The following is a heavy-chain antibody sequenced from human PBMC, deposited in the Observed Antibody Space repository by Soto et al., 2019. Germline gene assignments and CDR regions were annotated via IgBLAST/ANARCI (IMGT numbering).Heavy chain of an antibody. CDR2: IHHTGDT. CDR1: GESFSAYY. D-gene: IGHD3-10*01. V-gene: IGHV4-34*01. Sequence: QVHVQQWGAGLLKPSETLSLTCGVYGESFSAYYWNWIRQSPGKGLEWIGDIHHTGDTKYNPSLKRRLTLAVDTAKNEFSLNLTSVTAADKAVYYCVRFEERSPGSGPLADYWGQGALVTVSS. CDR3: VRFEERSPGSGPLADY. J-gene: IGHJ4*02.